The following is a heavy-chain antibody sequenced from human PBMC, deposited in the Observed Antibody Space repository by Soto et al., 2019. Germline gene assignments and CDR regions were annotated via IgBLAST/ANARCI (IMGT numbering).Heavy chain of an antibody. CDR1: GFTFSSYA. CDR3: AKAPTVRFGGVIATTFHY. J-gene: IGHJ4*02. Sequence: EVQLLESGGGLVQPGGSLRLSCAASGFTFSSYAMSWVRQAPGKGLEWVSAISGSGGSTYYADSVKGRFTISRDNSKNTLYLQMNSLRAEDTAVYYCAKAPTVRFGGVIATTFHYWGQGTLVTVSS. D-gene: IGHD3-16*02. CDR2: ISGSGGST. V-gene: IGHV3-23*01.